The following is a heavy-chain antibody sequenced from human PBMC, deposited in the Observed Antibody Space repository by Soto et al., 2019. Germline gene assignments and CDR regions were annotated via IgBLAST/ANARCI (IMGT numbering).Heavy chain of an antibody. CDR1: GYTFTSFG. J-gene: IGHJ4*02. V-gene: IGHV1-18*01. D-gene: IGHD4-17*01. CDR2: ISPESDIA. CDR3: TRDLFFMSPSTVTTDAY. Sequence: VQLVQSGAEVKKPGASVRVSCKASGYTFTSFGLSWVRQAPGQGPEWMGWISPESDIATYAHKFQGRITMTTETSTTTAYMDLRRLRSDDTAVYYCTRDLFFMSPSTVTTDAYWGQGTLVSVS.